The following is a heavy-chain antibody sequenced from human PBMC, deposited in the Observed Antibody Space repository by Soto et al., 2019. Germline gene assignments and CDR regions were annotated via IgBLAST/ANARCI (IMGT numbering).Heavy chain of an antibody. J-gene: IGHJ4*02. Sequence: SETLSLTCTVSGGSTSSYYWSWIRQPPGKGLEWIGYIYYSGSTNYNPSLKSRVTISVDTSKNQFSLKLSSVTAADTAVYYCARRYGYSFDYWGQGTLVTVSS. V-gene: IGHV4-59*08. CDR3: ARRYGYSFDY. CDR2: IYYSGST. CDR1: GGSTSSYY. D-gene: IGHD1-1*01.